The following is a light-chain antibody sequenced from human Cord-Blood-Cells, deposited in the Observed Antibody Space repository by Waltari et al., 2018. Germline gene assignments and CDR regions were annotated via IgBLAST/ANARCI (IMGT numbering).Light chain of an antibody. CDR2: DVS. Sequence: QSALTQPASVSGSPGQSITISCTGTSSDVGGYNYFSWYQQHPGKAPKLMIYDVSKRPPGVSNRFSGSKSGNTASLTISGLQAEDEADYYCSSYTSSSTYVLGTGTKVTVL. V-gene: IGLV2-14*01. J-gene: IGLJ1*01. CDR3: SSYTSSSTYV. CDR1: SSDVGGYNY.